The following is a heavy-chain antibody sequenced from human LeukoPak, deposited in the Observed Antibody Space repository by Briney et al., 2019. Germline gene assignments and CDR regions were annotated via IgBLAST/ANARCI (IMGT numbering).Heavy chain of an antibody. D-gene: IGHD3-3*01. V-gene: IGHV4-34*01. CDR3: ARGVYDFWSGYLHGMDV. Sequence: PSETLSLTCAVYGGSFSGYYWSWIRQPPGKGLEWIGEINHSGSTNYNPSLKSRVTISVDTSKNQFSLKLSSVTAADTAVYYCARGVYDFWSGYLHGMDVWGQGTTVTVSS. CDR2: INHSGST. CDR1: GGSFSGYY. J-gene: IGHJ6*02.